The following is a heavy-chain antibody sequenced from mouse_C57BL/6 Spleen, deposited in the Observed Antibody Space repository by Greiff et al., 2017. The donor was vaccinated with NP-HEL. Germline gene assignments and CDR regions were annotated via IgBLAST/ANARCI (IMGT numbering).Heavy chain of an antibody. Sequence: EVQLQQSGPELVKPGASVKISCKASGYTFTDYYMNWVKQSHGKSLEWIGDINPNNGGTSYNQKFKGKATLTVDKSSGTAYMELRSLTSEDSAVYYCARGRSSYYFDYWGQGTTLTVSS. J-gene: IGHJ2*01. CDR3: ARGRSSYYFDY. CDR1: GYTFTDYY. CDR2: INPNNGGT. D-gene: IGHD1-1*01. V-gene: IGHV1-26*01.